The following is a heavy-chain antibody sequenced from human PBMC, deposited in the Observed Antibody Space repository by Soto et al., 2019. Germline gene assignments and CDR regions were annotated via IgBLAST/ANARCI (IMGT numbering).Heavy chain of an antibody. Sequence: PGGSLRLSCAASGFTFSSYGMHWVRQAPGKGLEWVTFIWYDGSNEYYADSVTGRFTISRDNSKNTLYLQMNSLRAEDTAVYYCARDQFRSSWAAPYYYYYYGMDVWGQGTTVTVSS. D-gene: IGHD6-13*01. CDR1: GFTFSSYG. J-gene: IGHJ6*02. V-gene: IGHV3-33*01. CDR3: ARDQFRSSWAAPYYYYYYGMDV. CDR2: IWYDGSNE.